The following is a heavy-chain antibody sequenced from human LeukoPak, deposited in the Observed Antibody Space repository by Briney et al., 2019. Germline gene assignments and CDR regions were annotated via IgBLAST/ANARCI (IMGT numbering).Heavy chain of an antibody. V-gene: IGHV3-66*01. CDR3: ARDPPAVRTNTYA. J-gene: IGHJ5*02. Sequence: GGSLRLSCAASGFTVSNSYMNWVRQAPGKGLEWVSLIYSGGDTHYADSVKGRFTISRDSSKNTLYLQMNSLRAEDKAVYYCARDPPAVRTNTYAWGQGTLVTVSS. CDR1: GFTVSNSY. D-gene: IGHD4/OR15-4a*01. CDR2: IYSGGDT.